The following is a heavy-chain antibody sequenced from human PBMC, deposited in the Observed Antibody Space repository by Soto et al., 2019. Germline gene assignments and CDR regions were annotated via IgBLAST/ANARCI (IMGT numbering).Heavy chain of an antibody. CDR2: INAGNGNT. CDR1: GYTCTIYA. V-gene: IGHV1-3*01. J-gene: IGHJ4*02. CDR3: ALREFDY. Sequence: AAGKVSCKASGYTCTIYAMHWVRQAPGQRLEWMGWINAGNGNTKYSQKFQGRVTITRDTSASTAYMELSSLRSEDTAVYYCALREFDYWGQGTLVTVSS.